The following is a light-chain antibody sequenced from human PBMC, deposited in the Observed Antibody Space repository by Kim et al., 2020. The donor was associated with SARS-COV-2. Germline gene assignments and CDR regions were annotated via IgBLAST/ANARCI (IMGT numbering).Light chain of an antibody. CDR1: SSDVGAYNY. CDR3: CSYTTIRTWV. V-gene: IGLV2-14*03. CDR2: DVT. Sequence: QSALTQPASVSGSPGQSITISCTGTSSDVGAYNYVSWYQHHPGKAPKLIIFDVTERPSGVSNRFSGSKSGNTVSLTISGLQAEDEAHYYCCSYTTIRTWVFGGGTQLTVL. J-gene: IGLJ3*02.